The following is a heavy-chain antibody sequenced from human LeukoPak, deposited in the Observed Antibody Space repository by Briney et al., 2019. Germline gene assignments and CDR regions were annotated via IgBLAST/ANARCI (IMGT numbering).Heavy chain of an antibody. CDR2: INPNSGGT. J-gene: IGHJ4*02. CDR3: ARDSFEWCSGGSCYSFGY. D-gene: IGHD2-15*01. V-gene: IGHV1-2*02. Sequence: GASVKVSCKASGYTFTGYYMHWVRRAPGQGLEWMGWINPNSGGTNYAQKFQGRVTMTRDTSISTVYMELSSLRSEDTAVYYCARDSFEWCSGGSCYSFGYWGQGTLVTVSS. CDR1: GYTFTGYY.